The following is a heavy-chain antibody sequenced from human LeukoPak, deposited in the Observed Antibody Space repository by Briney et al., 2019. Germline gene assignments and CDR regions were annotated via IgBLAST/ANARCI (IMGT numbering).Heavy chain of an antibody. CDR1: GFTFSSYS. Sequence: GGSLRLSCAASGFTFSSYSIHWVRQAPGKGLEWVAVISHDGSRKYYADSVKGRFTISRDNSITTLYLQMDSLRAEDTAVYYCARRSGSSPDFDYWGQGTLVTVSS. J-gene: IGHJ4*02. D-gene: IGHD1-26*01. CDR3: ARRSGSSPDFDY. V-gene: IGHV3-30*03. CDR2: ISHDGSRK.